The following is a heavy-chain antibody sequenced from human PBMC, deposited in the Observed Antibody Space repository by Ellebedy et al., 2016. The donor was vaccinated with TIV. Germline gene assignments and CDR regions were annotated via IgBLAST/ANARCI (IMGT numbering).Heavy chain of an antibody. Sequence: ASVKVSCXASGYTFTGYYMHWVRQAPGQGLEWMGRIIPILGIANYAQKLQGRVTMTTDTSTSTAYMELRSLRSDDTAVYYCARGGKYGPWAFDIWGQGTMVTVSS. CDR3: ARGGKYGPWAFDI. CDR1: GYTFTGYY. CDR2: IIPILGIA. J-gene: IGHJ3*02. V-gene: IGHV1-18*04. D-gene: IGHD3-16*01.